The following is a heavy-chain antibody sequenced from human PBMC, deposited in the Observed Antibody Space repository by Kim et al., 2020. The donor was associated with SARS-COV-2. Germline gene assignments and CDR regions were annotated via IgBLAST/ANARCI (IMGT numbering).Heavy chain of an antibody. CDR2: INHSGST. V-gene: IGHV4-34*01. Sequence: SETLSLTCAVYGGSFSGYYWSWIRQPPGKGLEWIGEINHSGSTNYNPSLKSRVTISVDTSKNQFSLKLSSVTAADTAVYYCARGLYCSSTSCYWRYYYYYGMDVWGQGTTVTVSS. CDR1: GGSFSGYY. D-gene: IGHD2-2*01. J-gene: IGHJ6*02. CDR3: ARGLYCSSTSCYWRYYYYYGMDV.